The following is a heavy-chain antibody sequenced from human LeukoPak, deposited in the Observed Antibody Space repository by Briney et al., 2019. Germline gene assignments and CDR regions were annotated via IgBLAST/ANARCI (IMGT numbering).Heavy chain of an antibody. CDR1: GGTFSSYS. D-gene: IGHD2-8*01. CDR3: ARAILMVYAIDYNWFDP. J-gene: IGHJ5*02. Sequence: ASVKVSCKASGGTFSSYSINWVRQATGQGLEWMGWMNPNSGNTGYAQKFQGRVTMTRNTSINTAYMELRSLRFEDTAVYYCARAILMVYAIDYNWFDPWGQGTLVTVSS. CDR2: MNPNSGNT. V-gene: IGHV1-8*02.